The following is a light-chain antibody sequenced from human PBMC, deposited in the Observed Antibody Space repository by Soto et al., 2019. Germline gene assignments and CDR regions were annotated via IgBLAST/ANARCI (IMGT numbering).Light chain of an antibody. CDR3: QQYDKWPPT. CDR2: GAS. V-gene: IGKV3-15*01. CDR1: QSISSK. Sequence: EIKMAQSPDTLSVSPGERATLSFRASQSISSKLAWYQQRPGQAPRLLIYGASTRATGVPVRFRGGGSGTEFTLTISGLQSEDFAVYCCQQYDKWPPTFGGGTKVDIK. J-gene: IGKJ4*01.